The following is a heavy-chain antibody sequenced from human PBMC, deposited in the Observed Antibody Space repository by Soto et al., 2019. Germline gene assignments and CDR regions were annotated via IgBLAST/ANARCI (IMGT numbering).Heavy chain of an antibody. CDR3: ARIGVSSGHESPDFDS. J-gene: IGHJ4*02. Sequence: GSVKVYFKASGYPFNFYGITLVQQAPGQGLEWMGWISGFNGNTNYAADLQGRVTMTTDTSTSTAYMELRGLRSDDTAVYYCARIGVSSGHESPDFDSWGQGTLVTSPQ. D-gene: IGHD3-16*01. CDR1: GYPFNFYG. CDR2: ISGFNGNT. V-gene: IGHV1-18*01.